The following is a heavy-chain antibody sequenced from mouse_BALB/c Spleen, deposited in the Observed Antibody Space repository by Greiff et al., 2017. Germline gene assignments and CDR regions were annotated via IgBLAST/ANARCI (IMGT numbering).Heavy chain of an antibody. Sequence: DVKLVESGGGLVKPGGSLKLSCAASGFTFSSYAMSWVRQTPEKRLEWVATISSGGSYTYYPDSVKGRFTISRDNAKNTLYLQMSSLRSEDTAMYYCARHGGSAMDYWGQGTSVTVSS. CDR1: GFTFSSYA. V-gene: IGHV5-9-3*01. CDR2: ISSGGSYT. J-gene: IGHJ4*01. CDR3: ARHGGSAMDY.